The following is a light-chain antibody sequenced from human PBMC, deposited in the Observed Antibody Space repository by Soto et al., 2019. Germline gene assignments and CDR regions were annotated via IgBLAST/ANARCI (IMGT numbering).Light chain of an antibody. Sequence: EIVMTQSPATLSVSPGERATLSCRAGQGVTTNFAWYQQKSGQSPRLLIYDVSIRATGVPARFSATGSETDFTLTISGLQSEDSAVYFCQQYNNWPFSFGQGTLLEI. CDR2: DVS. CDR3: QQYNNWPFS. V-gene: IGKV3-15*01. CDR1: QGVTTN. J-gene: IGKJ5*01.